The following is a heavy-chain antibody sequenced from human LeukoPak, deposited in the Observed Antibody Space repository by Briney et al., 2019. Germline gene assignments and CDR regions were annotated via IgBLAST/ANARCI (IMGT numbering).Heavy chain of an antibody. CDR2: IYYSGSA. V-gene: IGHV4-39*07. Sequence: SETLSLTCTVSGGSVNRGTYYWRWIRQPPGKGLEWIGNIYYSGSAYYNPSLKSRVTMSVDTSKNQFSLKLSSVTAADTAVYYCARKPIVNSAWYYFDYWGQGTLVTVSS. J-gene: IGHJ4*02. CDR1: GGSVNRGTYY. D-gene: IGHD3-22*01. CDR3: ARKPIVNSAWYYFDY.